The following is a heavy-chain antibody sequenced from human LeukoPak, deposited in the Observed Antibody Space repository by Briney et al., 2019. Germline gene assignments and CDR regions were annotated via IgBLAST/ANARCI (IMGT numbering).Heavy chain of an antibody. CDR1: GGSISSYY. CDR3: ARVGFSAKNYYYMDV. J-gene: IGHJ6*03. D-gene: IGHD3-10*01. Sequence: SETLSLTCTVSGGSISSYYWSWIRQPPGKGLEWIGYIYYSGSTNYDPSLKSRVTISVDTSKNQFSLKLSSVTAADTAVYYCARVGFSAKNYYYMDVWGKGTTVTVSS. V-gene: IGHV4-59*01. CDR2: IYYSGST.